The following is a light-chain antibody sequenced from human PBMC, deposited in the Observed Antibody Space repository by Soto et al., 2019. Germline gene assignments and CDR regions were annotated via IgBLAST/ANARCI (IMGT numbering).Light chain of an antibody. J-gene: IGKJ5*01. Sequence: VVLTQSPLTLSLYPGERATLSCRASQSVRTYLAWYQVKPGQAPRLLIYDASRRASGVPARFSGSGSGTDFTLTISSLDPEDFALYTCLKRNLWTPINLGQGTRL. V-gene: IGKV3-11*01. CDR2: DAS. CDR1: QSVRTY. CDR3: LKRNLWTPIN.